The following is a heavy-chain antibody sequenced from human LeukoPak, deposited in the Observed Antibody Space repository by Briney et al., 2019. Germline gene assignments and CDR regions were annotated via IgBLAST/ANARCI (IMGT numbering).Heavy chain of an antibody. Sequence: LSLTCTVSGDSVSNSNSIWGWVRQAPAKGLEWVAYVSSSGSTIYYPDSVKGRFTISRDNAKNSLYLQMNSLSAEDTAVYYCASKIPGTSYFGYWGQGTLVTVSS. J-gene: IGHJ4*02. D-gene: IGHD1-7*01. CDR1: GDSVSNSNS. V-gene: IGHV3-48*03. CDR3: ASKIPGTSYFGY. CDR2: VSSSGSTI.